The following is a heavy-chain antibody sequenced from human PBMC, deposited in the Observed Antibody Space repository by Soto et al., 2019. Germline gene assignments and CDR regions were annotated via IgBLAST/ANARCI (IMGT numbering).Heavy chain of an antibody. J-gene: IGHJ4*02. D-gene: IGHD2-2*01. Sequence: SETLSLTCAVYGGSFSGYYWSWIRQPPGKGLEWIGEINHSGSTNYNPSLKSRVTISVDTSKNQFSLKLSSVTAADTAVYYCARGRGCSSTSCHDYWGQGTLVTVSS. CDR2: INHSGST. V-gene: IGHV4-34*01. CDR3: ARGRGCSSTSCHDY. CDR1: GGSFSGYY.